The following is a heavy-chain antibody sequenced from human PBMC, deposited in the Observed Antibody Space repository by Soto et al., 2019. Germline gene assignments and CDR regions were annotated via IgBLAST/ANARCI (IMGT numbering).Heavy chain of an antibody. CDR3: AKDRKQWLELGWFDP. Sequence: GGSLILSCAASGFTFDDYAMHWVRQAPGKGLEWVSGISWNSGSIGYADSVKGRFTISRDNAKNSLYLQMNSLRAEDTALYYCAKDRKQWLELGWFDPWGQGT. D-gene: IGHD6-19*01. V-gene: IGHV3-9*01. CDR1: GFTFDDYA. CDR2: ISWNSGSI. J-gene: IGHJ5*02.